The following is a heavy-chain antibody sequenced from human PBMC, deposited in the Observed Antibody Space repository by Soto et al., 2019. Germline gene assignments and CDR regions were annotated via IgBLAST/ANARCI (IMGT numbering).Heavy chain of an antibody. CDR1: GYRFPSYG. V-gene: IGHV1-18*01. J-gene: IGHJ6*02. CDR3: EKYNGFGESDC. CDR2: ISAYNGNT. Sequence: QVQLVHSGAEVKKPGASVKVSCKASGYRFPSYGISWVRQAPGQGLEWMGWISAYNGNTNYAQKLQGTVTMTTDTSTSAAYMELWGLRSDYTSVWYGEKYNGFGESDCWGQGTTVTVSS. D-gene: IGHD3-10*01.